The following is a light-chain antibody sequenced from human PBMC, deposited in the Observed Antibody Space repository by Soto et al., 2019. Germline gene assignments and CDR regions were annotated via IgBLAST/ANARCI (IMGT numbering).Light chain of an antibody. V-gene: IGKV1-9*01. CDR3: QQFHTYPWT. Sequence: DVPLTQSPSFLSASVGDRVTITCRASQGITNYLAWYQQKPGKAPKPLIYTASTWQSGVPSRFSGSGAGAEFTLTITGLQPEDFATYFCQQFHTYPWTFGQGTKVEIK. CDR2: TAS. J-gene: IGKJ1*01. CDR1: QGITNY.